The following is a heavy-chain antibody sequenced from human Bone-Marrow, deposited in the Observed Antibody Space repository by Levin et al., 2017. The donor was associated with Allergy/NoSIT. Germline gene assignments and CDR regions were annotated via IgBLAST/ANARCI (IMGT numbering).Heavy chain of an antibody. Sequence: GESLKISCTASGFTFSNYWIHWVRQAPGKGLVWVSRITNDGSDTIYADSVKGRFTTSRDNAKNMVHLQMNSLTAEDTAVYYCARDKPHNWFDPWGQGTLVIVSS. J-gene: IGHJ5*02. V-gene: IGHV3-74*01. CDR2: ITNDGSDT. CDR3: ARDKPHNWFDP. CDR1: GFTFSNYW.